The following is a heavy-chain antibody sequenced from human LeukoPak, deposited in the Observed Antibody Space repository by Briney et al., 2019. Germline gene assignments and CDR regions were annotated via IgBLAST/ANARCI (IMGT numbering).Heavy chain of an antibody. J-gene: IGHJ4*02. V-gene: IGHV3-49*04. CDR2: IRSKAYGGTT. D-gene: IGHD5-12*01. Sequence: GGSLRLSCTASGFTFGDYAMSWVRQAPGKGLEWVGFIRSKAYGGTTEYAASVKGRFTISRDDSKSIAYLQMNSLKTEDTAVYYCTRAQGLSGYDFWGQGTLVTVSS. CDR1: GFTFGDYA. CDR3: TRAQGLSGYDF.